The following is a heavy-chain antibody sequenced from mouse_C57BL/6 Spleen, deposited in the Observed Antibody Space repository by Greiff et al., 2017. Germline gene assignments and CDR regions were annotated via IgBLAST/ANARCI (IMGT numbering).Heavy chain of an antibody. V-gene: IGHV5-17*01. Sequence: EVQVVASGGGLVKPGGSLKLSCAASGFPFSDYGMHWVRPAPEKELEWVAYISSGSSTIYYADTVKGRFTPSRDNCKITLFLQMVILRSEDTAMYYCARPYYGSSSWFAYCGQGTLVTVSA. J-gene: IGHJ3*01. D-gene: IGHD1-1*01. CDR2: ISSGSSTI. CDR1: GFPFSDYG. CDR3: ARPYYGSSSWFAY.